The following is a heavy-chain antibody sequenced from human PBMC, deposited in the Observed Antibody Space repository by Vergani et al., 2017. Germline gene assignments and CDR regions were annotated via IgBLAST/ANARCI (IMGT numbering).Heavy chain of an antibody. CDR1: GYTFTSYG. D-gene: IGHD5-12*01. J-gene: IGHJ6*02. V-gene: IGHV1-18*01. CDR2: ISAYNGNT. Sequence: QVQLVQSGAEVKKPGASVKVSCKASGYTFTSYGISWVRQAPGQGLEWMGWISAYNGNTNYAQKLQGRVTMTTDTSTSTAYMELSSLRSEDTAVYYCAGGYSGYDFRVFYGMDVWGQGTTVTVSS. CDR3: AGGYSGYDFRVFYGMDV.